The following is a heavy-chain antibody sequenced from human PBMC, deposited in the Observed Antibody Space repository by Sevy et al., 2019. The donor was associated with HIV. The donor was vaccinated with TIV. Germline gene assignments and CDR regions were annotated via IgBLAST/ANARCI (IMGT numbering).Heavy chain of an antibody. J-gene: IGHJ4*02. CDR3: ARVPTYGSVTYFLDY. Sequence: GGSLRLSCAASGFTFSDHYMDWVRQAPGKGLEWVGRIRNKANSDTTEYAATVKGRFTISSNDSKNSLNLQMNSLKTEDTAVYYCARVPTYGSVTYFLDYWGQGSLVTVSS. CDR2: IRNKANSDTT. D-gene: IGHD3-10*01. V-gene: IGHV3-72*01. CDR1: GFTFSDHY.